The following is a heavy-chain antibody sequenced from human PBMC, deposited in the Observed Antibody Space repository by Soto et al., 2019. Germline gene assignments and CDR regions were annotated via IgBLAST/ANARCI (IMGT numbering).Heavy chain of an antibody. CDR3: ARCSGGTCYAYYAFDI. J-gene: IGHJ3*02. CDR2: IGAYNANT. CDR1: GYTFRNFG. Sequence: ASVKVSCKASGYTFRNFGISWVRQAPGQGLEWMGWIGAYNANTNYAQNLQGRLTLTADTSTSTAYMELRSLMYDDTAVYYCARCSGGTCYAYYAFDIWGQGTMVTVSS. V-gene: IGHV1-18*01. D-gene: IGHD2-15*01.